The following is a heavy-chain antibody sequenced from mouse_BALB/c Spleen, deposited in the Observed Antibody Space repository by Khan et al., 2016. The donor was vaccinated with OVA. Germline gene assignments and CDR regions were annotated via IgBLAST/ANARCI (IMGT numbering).Heavy chain of an antibody. CDR1: GFSLTSYG. CDR3: ARHGYYGNYGPYFDV. D-gene: IGHD2-1*01. CDR2: IWSDGRT. V-gene: IGHV2-6-1*01. J-gene: IGHJ1*01. Sequence: QVQLKESGPGLVAPSQSLSITCTISGFSLTSYGVHWVRQPPGKGLEWLVVIWSDGRTTYNSALKSRLSISKEHSKSQVFLKMNSLQTDDTAMYYCARHGYYGNYGPYFDVWGAGTTVTVSS.